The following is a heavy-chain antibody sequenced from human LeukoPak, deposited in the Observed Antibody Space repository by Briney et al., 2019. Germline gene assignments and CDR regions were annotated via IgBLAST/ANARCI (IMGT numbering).Heavy chain of an antibody. D-gene: IGHD3-16*01. V-gene: IGHV3-53*01. CDR1: GFTVSSNY. Sequence: PGGSLRLSCAASGFTVSSNYMSWVRQAPGKGLEWVSAIYSGGATYYADSVKGRFTISRDNSQNTLYLQMNSLRAEDTAVYYCARGKPYPDHEAFHMWGQGTMVTVFS. CDR3: ARGKPYPDHEAFHM. J-gene: IGHJ3*02. CDR2: IYSGGAT.